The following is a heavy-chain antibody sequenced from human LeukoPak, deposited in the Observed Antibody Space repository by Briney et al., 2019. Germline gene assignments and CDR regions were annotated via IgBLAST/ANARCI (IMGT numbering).Heavy chain of an antibody. V-gene: IGHV4-34*01. CDR1: GGSFSGYY. CDR2: INHSGST. CDR3: ARGPPGDYDSSGYIDY. Sequence: PSETLSLTCAVYGGSFSGYYWSWIRQPPGKGLEWIGEINHSGSTNYNPSLKSRVTISVDTSKNQFSLKLSSVTAADTAVYYCARGPPGDYDSSGYIDYWGQGTLVTVSS. J-gene: IGHJ4*02. D-gene: IGHD3-22*01.